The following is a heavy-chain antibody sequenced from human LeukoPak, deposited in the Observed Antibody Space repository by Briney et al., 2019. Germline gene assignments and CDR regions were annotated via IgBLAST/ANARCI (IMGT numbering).Heavy chain of an antibody. CDR1: GGSVSSCSYY. CDR3: ARGTMVRGELVY. J-gene: IGHJ4*02. V-gene: IGHV4-61*01. Sequence: SETLSLTCTVSGGSVSSCSYYWSWIRQPPGKGLEWIGYIYYSGSTNYNPSLKSRVTISVDTSKNQFSLKLSSVTAADTAVYYCARGTMVRGELVYWGQGTLVTVSS. CDR2: IYYSGST. D-gene: IGHD3-10*01.